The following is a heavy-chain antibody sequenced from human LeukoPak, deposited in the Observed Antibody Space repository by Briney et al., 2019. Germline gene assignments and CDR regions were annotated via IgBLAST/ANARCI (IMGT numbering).Heavy chain of an antibody. Sequence: SVKVSCKASGGTFSSYAISWVRQAPGQGLEWMGWIIPIFGIANYAQKFQGRVTITTDESTSTAYMELSSLRSEDTAVYYCARGYCSSTSCLSPFDYWGQGTLVTVSS. J-gene: IGHJ4*02. CDR3: ARGYCSSTSCLSPFDY. CDR2: IIPIFGIA. V-gene: IGHV1-69*05. CDR1: GGTFSSYA. D-gene: IGHD2-2*01.